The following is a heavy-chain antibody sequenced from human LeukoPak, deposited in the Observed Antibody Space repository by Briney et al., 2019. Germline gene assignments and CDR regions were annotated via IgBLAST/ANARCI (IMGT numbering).Heavy chain of an antibody. Sequence: PSETLSLTCAVYGGSFSGYYWSWIRQPPGKGLEWIGEINHSGSTNYNPSLKSRVTISVDTSKNQFSLKLSSVTAADTAVYYCARLLGYCSSTSCRLSLRSDYWGQGTLVTVSS. V-gene: IGHV4-34*01. J-gene: IGHJ4*02. CDR3: ARLLGYCSSTSCRLSLRSDY. CDR2: INHSGST. CDR1: GGSFSGYY. D-gene: IGHD2-2*01.